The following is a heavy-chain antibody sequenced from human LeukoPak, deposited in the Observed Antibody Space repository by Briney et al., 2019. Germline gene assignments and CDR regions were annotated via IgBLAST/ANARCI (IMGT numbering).Heavy chain of an antibody. Sequence: ASVKVSCKAFGYTSTSNYMHWVRQAPGQGPEWMGVISPSGGSTTYAQKFQGRVTLTRDMSTSTDYLELSSLRSEDAAVYYCARDTSVDDNAWWFDPWGQGTLVTVSS. CDR3: ARDTSVDDNAWWFDP. CDR1: GYTSTSNY. V-gene: IGHV1-46*01. D-gene: IGHD4-23*01. CDR2: ISPSGGST. J-gene: IGHJ5*02.